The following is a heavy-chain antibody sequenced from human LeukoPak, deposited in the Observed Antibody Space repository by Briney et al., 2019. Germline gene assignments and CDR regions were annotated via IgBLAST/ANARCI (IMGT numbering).Heavy chain of an antibody. CDR3: ARESVAGEYNWFDP. D-gene: IGHD6-19*01. Sequence: SETLSLTCTVSGGSISSYYWSWIRQPPGKGLEWIGYIYYSGSTNYNPSLKSRVTISVDTSKNQFSLKLSSVTAADTAVYYCARESVAGEYNWFDPWGQRTLVTVSS. CDR1: GGSISSYY. CDR2: IYYSGST. J-gene: IGHJ5*02. V-gene: IGHV4-59*01.